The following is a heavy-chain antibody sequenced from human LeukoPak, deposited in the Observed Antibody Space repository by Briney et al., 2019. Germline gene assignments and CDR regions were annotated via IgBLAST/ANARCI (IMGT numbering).Heavy chain of an antibody. Sequence: GGSLRLSCAASGFTFSNYWMSWVRQAPGKGLEWVANIKQDGSEKFYVDSLKGRFTISRDNAKNSLYLQMNSLRAEDTAVYYCARGEDGDYFQHWARAPWSPSPQ. CDR3: ARGEDGDYFQH. J-gene: IGHJ1*01. V-gene: IGHV3-7*03. CDR1: GFTFSNYW. CDR2: IKQDGSEK.